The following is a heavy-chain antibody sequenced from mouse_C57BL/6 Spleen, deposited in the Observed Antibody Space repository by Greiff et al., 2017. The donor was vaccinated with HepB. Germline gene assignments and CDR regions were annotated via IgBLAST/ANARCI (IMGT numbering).Heavy chain of an antibody. Sequence: VQLQQSGPELVKPGASVKLSCKASGYTFTSYDINWVKQRPGRGLEWIGWIYPGDGSTKYNEKFKGKAPLPVDTSSSTAFMELHSLTSEDSAVFFCARGDSLWFAYWGQGTLVTVSA. V-gene: IGHV1-85*01. D-gene: IGHD3-2*01. CDR1: GYTFTSYD. J-gene: IGHJ3*01. CDR3: ARGDSLWFAY. CDR2: IYPGDGST.